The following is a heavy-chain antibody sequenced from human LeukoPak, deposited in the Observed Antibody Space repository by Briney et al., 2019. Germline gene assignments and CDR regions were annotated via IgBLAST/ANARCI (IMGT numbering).Heavy chain of an antibody. CDR1: GGSVSSGSYY. D-gene: IGHD6-6*01. CDR3: ARVALEYSSSSGDY. J-gene: IGHJ4*02. V-gene: IGHV4-61*01. CDR2: IYYSGST. Sequence: SETLSLTCTVSGGSVSSGSYYWSWIRQPPGKGLEWIGYIYYSGSTNYNPSLKSRVTISVDTSKNQFSLKLSSVTAADTAVYYCARVALEYSSSSGDYWGQGTLVTVSS.